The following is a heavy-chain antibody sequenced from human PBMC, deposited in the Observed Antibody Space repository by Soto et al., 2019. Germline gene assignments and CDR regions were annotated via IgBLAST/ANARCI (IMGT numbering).Heavy chain of an antibody. CDR2: IYTSGST. CDR3: ARDPGDYSNYEDWFDP. J-gene: IGHJ5*02. V-gene: IGHV4-4*07. D-gene: IGHD4-4*01. CDR1: GGSISSYY. Sequence: SETLSLTXTVSGGSISSYYWSWIRQPAGKGLEWIGRIYTSGSTNYNPSLKSRVTMSVDTSKNQFSLKLSSVTAADTAVYYCARDPGDYSNYEDWFDPWGQGTLVTVSS.